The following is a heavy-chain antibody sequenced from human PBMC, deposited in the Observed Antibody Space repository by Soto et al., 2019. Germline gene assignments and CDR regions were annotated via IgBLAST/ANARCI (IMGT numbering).Heavy chain of an antibody. CDR1: GFTFSSYS. V-gene: IGHV3-48*02. J-gene: IGHJ4*02. Sequence: GGSLRLSCAASGFTFSSYSMNWVRQAPGKGLEWVSYISSSSSTIYYADSVKGRFTISRDNAKNSLYLQMNSLRDEDTAVYYCARDEYYYDSSGYYHFDYWGQGTLVTVSS. CDR2: ISSSSSTI. CDR3: ARDEYYYDSSGYYHFDY. D-gene: IGHD3-22*01.